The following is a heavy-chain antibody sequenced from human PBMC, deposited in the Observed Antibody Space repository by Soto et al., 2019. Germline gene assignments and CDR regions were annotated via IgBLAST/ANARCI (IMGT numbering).Heavy chain of an antibody. V-gene: IGHV4-59*02. Sequence: QVQLQESGPGLVKASETLSLTCPVSGGSVTTYWGWIRQPPGKGLEWIGYINYSATSKYNYSLQSRVTISVDTSKTQVSLSLRSVTAPDTAVYYCAASYCSDGVSCNWFDPWGQGILVIVSS. CDR2: INYSATS. D-gene: IGHD2-8*01. CDR1: GGSVTTY. J-gene: IGHJ5*02. CDR3: AASYCSDGVSCNWFDP.